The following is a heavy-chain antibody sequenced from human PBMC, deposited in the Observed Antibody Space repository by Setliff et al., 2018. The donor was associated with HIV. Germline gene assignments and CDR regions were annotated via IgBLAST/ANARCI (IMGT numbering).Heavy chain of an antibody. Sequence: SETLSLTCSVSGDSTSNSYWSWIRQPAGKGLEWIGRLHASGNTNYNPSLKSRVTMSIDTSKNQLSLRLTSVTAADTAVYYCARDVLKSNYLGYYYYLDVWGKGTKVTVSS. CDR3: ARDVLKSNYLGYYYYLDV. CDR1: GDSTSNSY. CDR2: LHASGNT. J-gene: IGHJ6*03. V-gene: IGHV4-4*07. D-gene: IGHD3-9*01.